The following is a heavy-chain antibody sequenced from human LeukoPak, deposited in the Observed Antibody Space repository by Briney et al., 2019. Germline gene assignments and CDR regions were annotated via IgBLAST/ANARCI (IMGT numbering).Heavy chain of an antibody. CDR3: AELGITMIGGV. J-gene: IGHJ6*04. Sequence: GGSLRLSCAASGFTFSSYSMNWVRQAPGKGLEWVSSISSSSSYIYYADSVKGRFTISRHNAKNSLYLQMNSLRAEDTAVYYCAELGITMIGGVWGKGTTVAISS. CDR1: GFTFSSYS. D-gene: IGHD3-10*02. CDR2: ISSSSSYI. V-gene: IGHV3-21*01.